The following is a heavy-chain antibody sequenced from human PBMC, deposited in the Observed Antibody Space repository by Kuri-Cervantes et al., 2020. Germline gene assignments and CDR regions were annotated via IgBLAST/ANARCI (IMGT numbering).Heavy chain of an antibody. D-gene: IGHD2-15*01. Sequence: SETLSLTCTVSGGSISSYDWSWIRQPPGKGLEWIGYICYSGSTNDNPSLKSRATISVDTSKNQFSLKLSSVTAADTAVYYCARAPVVDIYRFDYWGQGTLVTVSS. J-gene: IGHJ4*02. CDR2: ICYSGST. CDR1: GGSISSYD. CDR3: ARAPVVDIYRFDY. V-gene: IGHV4-59*01.